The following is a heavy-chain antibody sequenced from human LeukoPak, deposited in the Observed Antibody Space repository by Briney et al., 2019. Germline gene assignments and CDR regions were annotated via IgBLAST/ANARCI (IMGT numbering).Heavy chain of an antibody. CDR1: GYTFTGYY. J-gene: IGHJ5*02. CDR2: INPNSGGT. V-gene: IGHV1-2*02. CDR3: ARADCSSTSCHGGRNWFDP. D-gene: IGHD2-2*01. Sequence: AASVKVSCKASGYTFTGYYMHWVRQAPGQGLEWMGWINPNSGGTNYAQKFQGRVTMTRDTSISTAYMELSRLRSDDTAVYYCARADCSSTSCHGGRNWFDPWGQGTLVTVSS.